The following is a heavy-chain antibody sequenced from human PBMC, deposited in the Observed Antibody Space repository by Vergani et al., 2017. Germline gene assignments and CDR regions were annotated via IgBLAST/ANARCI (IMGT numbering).Heavy chain of an antibody. CDR1: GFFFNDYG. D-gene: IGHD1/OR15-1a*01. CDR3: VRISAYAREHDY. CDR2: VPGNSVYI. V-gene: IGHV3-21*02. J-gene: IGHJ4*02. Sequence: EVRLVESGGGLVKPGGSLRLSCEASGFFFNDYGMSWVRQAPGKGLGWVAPVPGNSVYIYFADSVKGRVTISRDNAANSVSLQMNNLSADDSARYYCVRISAYAREHDYWGQGTVVTVSS.